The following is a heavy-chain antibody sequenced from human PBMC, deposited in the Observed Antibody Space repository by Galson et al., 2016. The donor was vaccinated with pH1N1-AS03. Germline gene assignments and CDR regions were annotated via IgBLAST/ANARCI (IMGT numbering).Heavy chain of an antibody. Sequence: SLRLSCAASGFTFNKYSMNWVRQAPGKGLEWVSSIRSRTNHIHDSDSVRGRFTISRDNAKNSLYLQMSSLRADDTAVYYCARGLPGDYGMDVWGQGTTVTVSS. D-gene: IGHD7-27*01. CDR1: GFTFNKYS. V-gene: IGHV3-21*01. CDR3: ARGLPGDYGMDV. J-gene: IGHJ6*02. CDR2: IRSRTNHI.